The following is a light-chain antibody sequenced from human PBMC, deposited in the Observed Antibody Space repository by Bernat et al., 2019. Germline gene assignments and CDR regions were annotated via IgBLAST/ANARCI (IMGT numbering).Light chain of an antibody. Sequence: DIQMTQSPTSLSTSVGDRVTITSRASQRITHYLNWYQQRPGKAPNLLIYGASNLQSGVPSRFSGSGSGTDFTLTISSLQPEDSAIYYCQQTYSRPWTFGQGTTVEIK. J-gene: IGKJ1*01. CDR2: GAS. CDR3: QQTYSRPWT. CDR1: QRITHY. V-gene: IGKV1-39*01.